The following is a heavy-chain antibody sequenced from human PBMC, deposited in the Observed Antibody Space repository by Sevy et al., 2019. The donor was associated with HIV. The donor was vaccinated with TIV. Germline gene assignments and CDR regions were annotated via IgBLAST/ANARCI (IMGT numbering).Heavy chain of an antibody. CDR3: ANGSVMVVAATPNYGMDV. D-gene: IGHD2-15*01. Sequence: GGSLRLSCAASGFTFSSYAMSWVRQAPGKGLEWVSGLSGSGTRTYYADSVKGRFTISRDNSKNTLFLQMNSLRAEDTAVYYCANGSVMVVAATPNYGMDVWGQGTTVTVSS. V-gene: IGHV3-23*01. CDR1: GFTFSSYA. CDR2: LSGSGTRT. J-gene: IGHJ6*02.